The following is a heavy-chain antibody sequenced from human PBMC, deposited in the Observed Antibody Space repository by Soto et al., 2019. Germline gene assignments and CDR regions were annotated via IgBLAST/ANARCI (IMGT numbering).Heavy chain of an antibody. CDR3: ARARSIAAARLGYYMDV. J-gene: IGHJ6*03. CDR2: IWYDGSNK. D-gene: IGHD6-13*01. V-gene: IGHV3-33*08. CDR1: GFTFSSYG. Sequence: GGSLRLSCAASGFTFSSYGVHWVRQAPGKGLEWVAVIWYDGSNKYYADSVKGRFTISRDNSKNTLYLQMNSLRAEDTAVYYCARARSIAAARLGYYMDVWGKGTTVTVSS.